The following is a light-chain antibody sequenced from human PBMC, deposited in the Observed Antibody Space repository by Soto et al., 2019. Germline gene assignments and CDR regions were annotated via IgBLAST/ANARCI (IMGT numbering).Light chain of an antibody. CDR1: QSVSSN. J-gene: IGKJ2*01. CDR2: GAS. Sequence: EIVMTQSPATLSVSPGERVTLSCRASQSVSSNLAWYQQKLGRAPRLLIHGASTRATGIPARFSGSGSGTEFTLTISSLQSEDYAVYYCQQYNSWPYTFGQGTKLEIK. CDR3: QQYNSWPYT. V-gene: IGKV3-15*01.